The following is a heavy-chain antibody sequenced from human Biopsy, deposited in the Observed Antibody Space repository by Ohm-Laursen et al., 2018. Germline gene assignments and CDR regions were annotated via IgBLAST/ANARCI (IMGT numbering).Heavy chain of an antibody. CDR2: ISSSGITA. V-gene: IGHV3-11*01. D-gene: IGHD6-19*01. Sequence: SLRLSCTASGFMFSASWMSWIRQAPGKGLEWVSYISSSGITAHYADSVKGRFTISRDNAKNSLYLQMNSLRAEDTAIYYCARSGWNFEFDSWGKGTLVAVSS. CDR1: GFMFSASW. CDR3: ARSGWNFEFDS. J-gene: IGHJ4*02.